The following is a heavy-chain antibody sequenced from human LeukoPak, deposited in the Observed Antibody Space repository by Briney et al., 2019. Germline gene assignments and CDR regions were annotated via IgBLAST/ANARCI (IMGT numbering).Heavy chain of an antibody. CDR2: ISWNSGSI. V-gene: IGHV3-9*01. Sequence: PGGSLRLSCAASGFTFDDYAMHWVRQAPGKGLEWVSGISWNSGSIGYADSVKGRFTVSRDNAKNSLYLQMNSLRAEDTALYYCAKGGHYDILTGYYPSFDYWGQGTLVTVSS. J-gene: IGHJ4*02. CDR3: AKGGHYDILTGYYPSFDY. CDR1: GFTFDDYA. D-gene: IGHD3-9*01.